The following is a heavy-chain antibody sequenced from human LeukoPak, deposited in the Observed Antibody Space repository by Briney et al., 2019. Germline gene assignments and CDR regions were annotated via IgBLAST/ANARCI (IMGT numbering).Heavy chain of an antibody. CDR1: GYTFTGYD. J-gene: IGHJ4*02. Sequence: ASVKASCKAAGYTFTGYDMHWVRQSPGQGLEWMGWINPNSGGTNYAPKFQGRVTMTRDTSISTAYLELSRLKSDVPAVYYCARCCSSTSSDYWGQGAQVTGS. V-gene: IGHV1-2*02. CDR3: ARCCSSTSSDY. CDR2: INPNSGGT. D-gene: IGHD2-2*01.